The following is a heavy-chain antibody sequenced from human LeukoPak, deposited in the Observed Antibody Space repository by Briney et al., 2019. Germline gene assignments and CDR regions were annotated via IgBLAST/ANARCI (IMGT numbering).Heavy chain of an antibody. CDR2: ISSSSSYI. Sequence: PGGSLRLSCAASGFTFSSYSMNWVRQAPGKGLEWVASISSSSSYIYYADSVKGRFTISRDNAKNSLYLQMNSLRAEDTAVYYCARVAQGPAALVDYWGQGNLVTVSS. CDR1: GFTFSSYS. D-gene: IGHD2-2*01. V-gene: IGHV3-21*01. CDR3: ARVAQGPAALVDY. J-gene: IGHJ4*02.